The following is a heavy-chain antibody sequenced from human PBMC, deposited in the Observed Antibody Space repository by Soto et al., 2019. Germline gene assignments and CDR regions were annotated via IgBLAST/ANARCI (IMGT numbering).Heavy chain of an antibody. CDR2: IYYSGST. CDR1: GGSISIYD. V-gene: IGHV4-59*01. CDR3: ARDALRVGIDY. Sequence: PSETLSLTCTVSGGSISIYDWSWIRQPPGKGLEWIGYIYYSGSTNYNPSLKSRVTISVDTSKNQFSLKLSSVTAADTAVYYCARDALRVGIDYWGQGTLVTVSS. J-gene: IGHJ4*02.